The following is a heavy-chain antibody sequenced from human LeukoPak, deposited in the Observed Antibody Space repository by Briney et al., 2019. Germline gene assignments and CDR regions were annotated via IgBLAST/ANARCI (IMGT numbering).Heavy chain of an antibody. V-gene: IGHV3-30*18. D-gene: IGHD4-23*01. Sequence: QAGGSLRLSCAASGFTFSSYGMDWVCQAPGKGLEWVAVISYDGSNKYYADSVKGRFTISRDNSKNTLYLQMNSLRAEDTAVYYCAKNGGGNYGAFDIWGQGTMVTVSS. CDR3: AKNGGGNYGAFDI. CDR2: ISYDGSNK. CDR1: GFTFSSYG. J-gene: IGHJ3*02.